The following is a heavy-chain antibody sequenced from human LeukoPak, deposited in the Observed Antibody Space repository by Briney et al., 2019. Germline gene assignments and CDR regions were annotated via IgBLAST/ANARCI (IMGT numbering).Heavy chain of an antibody. Sequence: GGSLRLSCAASGFTFSSYEMNWVRQAPGKGLEWVSYISSSGSTIYYADSVKGRFTISRDNAKNSLYLQMNSLRAEDTAVYYCARDGGSGGLFPYYYYYMDVWGKGTTVTVSS. J-gene: IGHJ6*03. CDR2: ISSSGSTI. V-gene: IGHV3-48*03. D-gene: IGHD3-16*01. CDR3: ARDGGSGGLFPYYYYYMDV. CDR1: GFTFSSYE.